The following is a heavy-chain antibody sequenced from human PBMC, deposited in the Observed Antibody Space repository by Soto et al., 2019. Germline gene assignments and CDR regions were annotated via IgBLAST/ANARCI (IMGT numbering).Heavy chain of an antibody. D-gene: IGHD3-16*01. CDR2: IYYSGGT. CDR1: GGSISSYY. J-gene: IGHJ6*02. CDR3: ARGGRWLPV. Sequence: SETLSLTCTVSGGSISSYYWSWIRQPPGKGLEWIGYIYYSGGTNYNPSLKSRVPISVDTSKNQFSLKLSSVTAADTAVYYCARGGRWLPVWGQGTTVTVSS. V-gene: IGHV4-59*01.